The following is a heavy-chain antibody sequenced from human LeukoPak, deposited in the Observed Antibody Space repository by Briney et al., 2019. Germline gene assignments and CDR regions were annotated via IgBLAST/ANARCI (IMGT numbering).Heavy chain of an antibody. Sequence: GGSLRLSCAASGFTFSSYWMNWVRQAPGKGLVWVSRIASDGSSTTYADSVKGRFSISRNNAKNTLYLQMNSLRVEDTAVYYCARGRPHGNDYWGQGTLVTVSS. J-gene: IGHJ4*02. V-gene: IGHV3-74*01. CDR1: GFTFSSYW. CDR3: ARGRPHGNDY. CDR2: IASDGSST. D-gene: IGHD4-23*01.